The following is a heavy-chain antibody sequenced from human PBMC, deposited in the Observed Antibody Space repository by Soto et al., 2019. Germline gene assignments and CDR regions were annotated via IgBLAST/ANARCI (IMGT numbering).Heavy chain of an antibody. CDR3: ARAINFVVVPAAPYYYYMDV. Sequence: VSVKVSCKASGYTFTSYGISWVRQAPGQGLEWMGWISAYNGNTNYAQKLQGRVTMTTDTSTSTAYMELRSLRSDDTAVYYCARAINFVVVPAAPYYYYMDVWGKGTTVTVSS. CDR2: ISAYNGNT. CDR1: GYTFTSYG. D-gene: IGHD2-2*01. V-gene: IGHV1-18*01. J-gene: IGHJ6*03.